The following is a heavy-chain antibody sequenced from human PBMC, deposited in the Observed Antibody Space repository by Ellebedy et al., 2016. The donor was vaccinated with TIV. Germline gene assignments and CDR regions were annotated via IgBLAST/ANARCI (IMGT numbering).Heavy chain of an antibody. CDR3: ARDMTTVTTGYYYYYGMDV. CDR2: INPNSGGT. CDR1: GYTFTGYY. D-gene: IGHD4-11*01. J-gene: IGHJ6*02. V-gene: IGHV1-2*04. Sequence: ASVKVSCXASGYTFTGYYMHWVRQAPGQRLEWMGWINPNSGGTNYAQKFQGWVTMTRDTSISTAYMELSRLRSDDTAVYYCARDMTTVTTGYYYYYGMDVWGQGTTVTVSS.